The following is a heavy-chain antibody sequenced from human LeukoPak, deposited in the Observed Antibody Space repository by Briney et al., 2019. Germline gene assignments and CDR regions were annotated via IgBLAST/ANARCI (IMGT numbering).Heavy chain of an antibody. Sequence: GGSLRLSCAASGFTFNGYWMSWVRQAPGKGLEWVANMKEDGSKQYYVDSVKGRFTISRDNAKNSLYLQMNSLRAEDTAVYYCARILTGYDAFDYWGQGTLVTVSS. CDR1: GFTFNGYW. D-gene: IGHD3-9*01. CDR2: MKEDGSKQ. CDR3: ARILTGYDAFDY. J-gene: IGHJ4*02. V-gene: IGHV3-7*01.